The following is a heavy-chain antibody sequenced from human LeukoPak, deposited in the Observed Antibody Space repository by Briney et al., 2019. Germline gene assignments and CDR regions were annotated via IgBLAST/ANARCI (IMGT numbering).Heavy chain of an antibody. CDR3: ARGNGDYDF. Sequence: GSLRLSCAASGFTFSSYSMNWVRQAPGKGLEWVSSIISSSSYIYYADSVKGRFTISRDNAKNSLYLQMNSLRAEDTAVYYCARGNGDYDFWGQGTLVTVSS. V-gene: IGHV3-21*01. CDR1: GFTFSSYS. D-gene: IGHD4-17*01. CDR2: IISSSSYI. J-gene: IGHJ4*02.